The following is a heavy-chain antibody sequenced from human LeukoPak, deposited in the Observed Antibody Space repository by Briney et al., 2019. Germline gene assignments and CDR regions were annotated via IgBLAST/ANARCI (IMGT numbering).Heavy chain of an antibody. V-gene: IGHV3-9*01. J-gene: IGHJ4*02. CDR2: ISWNSGSI. D-gene: IGHD3-3*01. CDR1: GFTFSSYA. Sequence: AGGSLRLSCAASGFTFSSYAMSWVRQAPGKGLEWVSGISWNSGSIGYADSVKGRFTISRDNAKNSLYLQMNSLRAEDTALYYCAKDYFYDFWSGYLDYWGQGTLVTVSS. CDR3: AKDYFYDFWSGYLDY.